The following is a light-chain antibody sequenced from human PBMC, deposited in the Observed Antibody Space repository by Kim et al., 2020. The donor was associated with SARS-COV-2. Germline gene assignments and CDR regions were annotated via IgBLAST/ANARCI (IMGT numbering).Light chain of an antibody. Sequence: QSALTQPASVSGSPGQPITISCTGTSSDIGPYNYVSRYQQHPGKAPKLVIYDVSSRPSGVSDRFSGSKSGNTAFLTISGLQTEDEADYYCSSYTSSVTRVFGTGTKVTVL. J-gene: IGLJ1*01. CDR1: SSDIGPYNY. V-gene: IGLV2-14*03. CDR2: DVS. CDR3: SSYTSSVTRV.